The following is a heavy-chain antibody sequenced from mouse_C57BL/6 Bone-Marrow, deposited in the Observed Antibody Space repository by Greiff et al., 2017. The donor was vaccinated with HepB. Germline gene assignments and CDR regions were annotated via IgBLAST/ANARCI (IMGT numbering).Heavy chain of an antibody. J-gene: IGHJ3*01. CDR3: ATYDYGGAWFAY. D-gene: IGHD2-4*01. V-gene: IGHV1-53*01. Sequence: QVQLQQSGTELVKPGASVKLSCKASGYTFTSYWMHWVKQRPGQGLEWIGNINPSNGGTNYNEKFKSKATLTVDKSSSTAYMQLSSLTSEDSAVYYCATYDYGGAWFAYWGQGTLVTVSA. CDR1: GYTFTSYW. CDR2: INPSNGGT.